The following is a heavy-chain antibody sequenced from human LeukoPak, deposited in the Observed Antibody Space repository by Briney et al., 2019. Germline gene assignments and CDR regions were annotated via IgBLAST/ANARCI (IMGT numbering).Heavy chain of an antibody. CDR3: ARFHGSGSYYKRVYGMDV. V-gene: IGHV1-69*13. D-gene: IGHD3-10*01. J-gene: IGHJ6*02. Sequence: ASVKVSCKASGGTFSIYAISWVRQAPGQGLEWMGGIIPIFGTANYAQKFQGRVTITADESTSTAYMELSSLRSEDTAVYYCARFHGSGSYYKRVYGMDVWGQGTTVTVSS. CDR2: IIPIFGTA. CDR1: GGTFSIYA.